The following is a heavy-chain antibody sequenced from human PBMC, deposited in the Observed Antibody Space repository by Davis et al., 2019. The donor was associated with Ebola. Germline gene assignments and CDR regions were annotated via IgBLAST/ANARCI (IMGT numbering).Heavy chain of an antibody. CDR3: ARETYYYDSSGYSHHYFDY. J-gene: IGHJ4*02. CDR1: GGTFSSYA. V-gene: IGHV1-69*04. Sequence: AASVKVSCKASGGTFSSYAISWVRQAPGQGLEWMGRIIPILGIANYAQKFQGRVTITADKSTSTAYMELSSLRSEDTAVYYCARETYYYDSSGYSHHYFDYWGQGTLVTVSS. CDR2: IIPILGIA. D-gene: IGHD3-22*01.